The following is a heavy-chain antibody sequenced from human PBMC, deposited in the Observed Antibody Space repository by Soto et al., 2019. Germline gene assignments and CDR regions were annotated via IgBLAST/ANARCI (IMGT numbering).Heavy chain of an antibody. Sequence: SETLSLTCPVSGGSISSGGYSWSWIRQPPGKGLEWIGYIYHSGSTYYNPSLKSRVTISVDRSKNQFSLKLSSVTAADTAVYYCANPGYSSSQVGYFQHWGQGTLVTVSS. V-gene: IGHV4-30-2*01. CDR3: ANPGYSSSQVGYFQH. D-gene: IGHD6-13*01. J-gene: IGHJ1*01. CDR1: GGSISSGGYS. CDR2: IYHSGST.